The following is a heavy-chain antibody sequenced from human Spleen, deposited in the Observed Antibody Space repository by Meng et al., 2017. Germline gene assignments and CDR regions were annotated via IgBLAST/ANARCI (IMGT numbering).Heavy chain of an antibody. CDR2: ISSNGGST. CDR3: ARGGMDV. Sequence: GESLKISCGASVFTFSPNALHWVRQAPGKGLEYVSGISSNGGSTYYADSVKGRFTISRDNSKNTLYLQMGSLRAEDMAVYYCARGGMDVWGQGTTVTVSS. V-gene: IGHV3-64*02. CDR1: VFTFSPNA. J-gene: IGHJ6*02.